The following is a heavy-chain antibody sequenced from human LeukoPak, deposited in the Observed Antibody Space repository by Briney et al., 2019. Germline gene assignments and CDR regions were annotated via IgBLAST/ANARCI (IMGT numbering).Heavy chain of an antibody. Sequence: GGYLRLSCAASGFTFSSYAMSWVRQAPGKGLEWVSAISGSGGSTYYADSVKGRFTISRDNSKNTLYLQMNSLRAEDTAVYYCAKDRAARTRYYYYGMDVWGQGTTVTVSS. J-gene: IGHJ6*02. CDR3: AKDRAARTRYYYYGMDV. D-gene: IGHD6-13*01. CDR2: ISGSGGST. CDR1: GFTFSSYA. V-gene: IGHV3-23*01.